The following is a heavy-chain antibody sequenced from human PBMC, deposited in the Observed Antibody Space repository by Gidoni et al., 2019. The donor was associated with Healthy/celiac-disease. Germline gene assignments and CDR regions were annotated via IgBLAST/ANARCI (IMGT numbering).Heavy chain of an antibody. D-gene: IGHD5-18*01. J-gene: IGHJ2*01. CDR3: ARVERGYSYGAYWYFDL. V-gene: IGHV3-64*01. CDR2: ISSNGGST. CDR1: GFTFSSYA. Sequence: EVQLVASGGGLVQPGGSLRLSCAASGFTFSSYAMHWVRQAPGKGLEYVSAISSNGGSTYYANSVKGRFTISRDNAKNTLYLQMGSLRAEDMAVYYCARVERGYSYGAYWYFDLWGRGTLVTVSS.